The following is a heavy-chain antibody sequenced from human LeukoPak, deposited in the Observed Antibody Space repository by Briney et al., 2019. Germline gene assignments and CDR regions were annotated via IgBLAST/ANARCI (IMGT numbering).Heavy chain of an antibody. V-gene: IGHV3-21*01. D-gene: IGHD3-3*01. CDR1: GFTFSSYS. CDR2: ISSSSSYI. Sequence: KPGGSLRLSCAASGFTFSSYSMNWVRQAPGKGLEWVSSISSSSSYIYYADSVKGRFTISRDNAKNSLYLQMNSLRAEDTAVYYCARGGRGITIFGVVNRGTFAYWGQGTLVTVSS. CDR3: ARGGRGITIFGVVNRGTFAY. J-gene: IGHJ4*02.